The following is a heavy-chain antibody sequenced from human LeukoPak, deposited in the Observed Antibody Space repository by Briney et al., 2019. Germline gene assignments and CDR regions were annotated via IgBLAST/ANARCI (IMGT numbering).Heavy chain of an antibody. V-gene: IGHV6-1*01. CDR2: TYYRSKWYN. CDR3: ARGLTGTGQNWFDP. J-gene: IGHJ5*02. D-gene: IGHD1-20*01. Sequence: SQTLSLTCAISGDSVSSNSATWNWIRQSPSRGLEWLGRTYYRSKWYNDYAVSVKSRITIIPDTSKNQFSLQLNSVTPEDTAVYYCARGLTGTGQNWFDPWGQGTLVTVSS. CDR1: GDSVSSNSAT.